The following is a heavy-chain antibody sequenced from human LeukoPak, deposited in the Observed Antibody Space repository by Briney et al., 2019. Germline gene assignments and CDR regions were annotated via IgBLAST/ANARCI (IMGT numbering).Heavy chain of an antibody. CDR3: ARRPTGSNSGWYYFDY. CDR1: GYSFTRKW. D-gene: IGHD6-19*01. CDR2: IYPGDSDT. Sequence: GESLKISCKGSGYSFTRKWIGWVRQMPGKGLEWMAIIYPGDSDTRYSPSFQGQVTISADKSINTAYLQWSSLKASDTAMYYCARRPTGSNSGWYYFDYWGQGTLVTVSS. V-gene: IGHV5-51*01. J-gene: IGHJ4*02.